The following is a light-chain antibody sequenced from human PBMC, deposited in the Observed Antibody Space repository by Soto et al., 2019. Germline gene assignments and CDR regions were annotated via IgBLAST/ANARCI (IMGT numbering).Light chain of an antibody. CDR2: DAS. J-gene: IGKJ1*01. CDR1: QSISSW. Sequence: RVPITCRASQSISSWLAWYQQKPGKAPKLLIYDASSLESGVPSRFSGSGSGTEFTLTISSLQPDDFATYYCQQSNTYPWTFGQGTKVDIK. V-gene: IGKV1-5*01. CDR3: QQSNTYPWT.